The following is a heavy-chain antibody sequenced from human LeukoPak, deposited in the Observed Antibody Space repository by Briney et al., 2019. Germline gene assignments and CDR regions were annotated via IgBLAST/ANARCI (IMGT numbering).Heavy chain of an antibody. CDR1: GFSLSTSGVG. Sequence: SGPTLVNPTQTVTLTCTFSGFSLSTSGVGVGWIRQPPGKALEWLALIYWNDDKRYSPSLKSRLTITKDTSKNQVVLTMTNMDPVDTATYYCAHTRITMVRGVVFDYWGQGTLVTVSS. CDR2: IYWNDDK. CDR3: AHTRITMVRGVVFDY. J-gene: IGHJ4*02. D-gene: IGHD3-10*01. V-gene: IGHV2-5*01.